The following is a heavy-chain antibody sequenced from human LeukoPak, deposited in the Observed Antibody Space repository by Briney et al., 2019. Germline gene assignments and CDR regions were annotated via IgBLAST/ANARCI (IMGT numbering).Heavy chain of an antibody. V-gene: IGHV4-39*07. Sequence: SETLSLTCTVSGGSISSSSYYWGWIRQPPGKGLEWIGSIYYSGSTYYNPSLKSRVTISVDRSKNQFSLKLSSVTAADTAVYYCARTVYGGNPFDPWGQGTLVTVSS. J-gene: IGHJ5*02. CDR1: GGSISSSSYY. D-gene: IGHD4-23*01. CDR3: ARTVYGGNPFDP. CDR2: IYYSGST.